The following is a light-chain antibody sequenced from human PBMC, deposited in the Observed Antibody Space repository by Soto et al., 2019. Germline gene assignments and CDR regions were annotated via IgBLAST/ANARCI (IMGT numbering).Light chain of an antibody. CDR1: QSVRTN. CDR3: QQYDERPPILS. Sequence: EIVMTQSPATLSVSPGERATLSCRASQSVRTNLAWYQQKPGQAPRLLIYAASVRATGIPARFSGSGSGTEFTLTISSLQSEDFAVYYCQQYDERPPILSFGGGTKVEIK. J-gene: IGKJ4*01. V-gene: IGKV3-15*01. CDR2: AAS.